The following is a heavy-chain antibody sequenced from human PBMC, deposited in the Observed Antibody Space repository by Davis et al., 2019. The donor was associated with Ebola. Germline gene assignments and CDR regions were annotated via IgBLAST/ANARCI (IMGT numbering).Heavy chain of an antibody. CDR1: GFTFDDYN. CDR2: ISWDGGST. J-gene: IGHJ4*02. CDR3: AKDMVYSGYDFKGIFDY. D-gene: IGHD5-12*01. V-gene: IGHV3-43*01. Sequence: PGGSLRLSCAVSGFTFDDYNMHWVRQAPGKGLEWVSLISWDGGSTYYADSVKGRFTISRDNSKNSLYLQMNSLRTEDTALYYCAKDMVYSGYDFKGIFDYWGQGTLVTVSS.